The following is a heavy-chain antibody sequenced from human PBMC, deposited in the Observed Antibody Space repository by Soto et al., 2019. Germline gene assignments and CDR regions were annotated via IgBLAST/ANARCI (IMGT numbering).Heavy chain of an antibody. CDR1: GFTFRDYY. V-gene: IGHV3-11*01. CDR3: ARAYSDAFDI. CDR2: ISSSGTGI. J-gene: IGHJ3*02. Sequence: QVQLVESGGGLVKPGGSLRLSCAASGFTFRDYYMTWFRQAPGKGLEWVSYISSSGTGIYYADSVKGRFTISRDNAKNSLYLVMSSLRAEDTAVYYCARAYSDAFDIWGQGTMVTVSS. D-gene: IGHD2-15*01.